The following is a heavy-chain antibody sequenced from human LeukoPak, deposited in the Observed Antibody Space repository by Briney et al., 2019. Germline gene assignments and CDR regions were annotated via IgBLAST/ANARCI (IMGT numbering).Heavy chain of an antibody. CDR2: VSYSGSS. CDR1: GGSISSNY. J-gene: IGHJ3*02. D-gene: IGHD3-22*01. Sequence: SETLSLTCTVSGGSISSNYWSWIRQPPGKGLEWIGYVSYSGSSNYNPSLKSRVTISLDTSNNHFSLKLSSVTAADTAVYYCARRYYYDRGEAFDIWGQGTLVTVSS. V-gene: IGHV4-59*08. CDR3: ARRYYYDRGEAFDI.